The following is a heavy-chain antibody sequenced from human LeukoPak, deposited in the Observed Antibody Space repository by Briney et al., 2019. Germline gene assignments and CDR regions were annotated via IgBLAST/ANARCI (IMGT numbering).Heavy chain of an antibody. V-gene: IGHV5-51*01. CDR2: IYPGDSDT. CDR1: GYSFTSHW. D-gene: IGHD6-6*01. Sequence: GESLKISCPASGYSFTSHWIAWVRQMPGKGLEWMGIIYPGDSDTRYSPSFQGQVTISADKSITTAYLQWSSLKASDTAMYYCARRTYSRSSFDYWGQGTLVTVSS. CDR3: ARRTYSRSSFDY. J-gene: IGHJ4*02.